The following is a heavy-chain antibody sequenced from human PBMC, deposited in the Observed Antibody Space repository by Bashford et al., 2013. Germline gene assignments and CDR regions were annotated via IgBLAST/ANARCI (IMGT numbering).Heavy chain of an antibody. Sequence: VRQAPGKGLEWVANIKQDGSEKYYVDSVKGRFTISRDNAKNSLYLQTNSLRAEDTAVYYCARVGRYFDWWGQGTLVTVSS. V-gene: IGHV3-7*01. J-gene: IGHJ4*02. CDR3: ARVGRYFDW. D-gene: IGHD3-9*01. CDR2: IKQDGSEK.